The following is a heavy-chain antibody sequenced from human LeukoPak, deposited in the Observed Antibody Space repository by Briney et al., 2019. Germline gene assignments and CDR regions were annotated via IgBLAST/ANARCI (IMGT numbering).Heavy chain of an antibody. CDR1: GFTFSTAW. CDR2: IKSQISGGTI. J-gene: IGHJ4*02. D-gene: IGHD2-21*02. CDR3: TTDIVVVTAIPDY. Sequence: GGSLRLSCAASGFTFSTAWMSWVRQAPGKGLEWVGRIKSQISGGTIDYAAPVKGRFTISRDDSKNTLYLQMNSLKTEDTAVYYCTTDIVVVTAIPDYWGQGTLVTVSS. V-gene: IGHV3-15*01.